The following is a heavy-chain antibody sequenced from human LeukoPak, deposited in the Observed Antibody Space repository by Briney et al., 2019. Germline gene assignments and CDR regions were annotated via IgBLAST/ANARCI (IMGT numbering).Heavy chain of an antibody. V-gene: IGHV4-39*07. J-gene: IGHJ5*02. CDR1: GGSISSGSYY. Sequence: PSETLSLTCTVSGGSISSGSYYWSWIRQPAGKGLEWIGTIYYSGTTYYNPSLKSRVTISVDTSKNQFSLKLSSVTAADTAVYYCARDLYSLPDIVVVVPNTSSALNAWFDPWGQGTLVTVSS. D-gene: IGHD2-15*01. CDR2: IYYSGTT. CDR3: ARDLYSLPDIVVVVPNTSSALNAWFDP.